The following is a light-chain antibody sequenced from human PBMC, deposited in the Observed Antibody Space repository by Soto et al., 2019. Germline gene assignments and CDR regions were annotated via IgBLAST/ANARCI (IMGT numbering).Light chain of an antibody. CDR2: GNS. CDR3: QSYDSSLSGPVV. Sequence: QSVLTQPPSVSGAPGQRVTISCTGSSSNIGAGYDVHWYQQLPGTAPKLLIYGNSNRPSGVPDRFSGSKSGTSASLAITGRQAEDEAEYYCQSYDSSLSGPVVFGGGTKLTVL. J-gene: IGLJ2*01. CDR1: SSNIGAGYD. V-gene: IGLV1-40*01.